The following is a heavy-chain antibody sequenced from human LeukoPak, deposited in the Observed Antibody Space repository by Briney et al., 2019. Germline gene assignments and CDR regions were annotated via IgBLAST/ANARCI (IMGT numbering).Heavy chain of an antibody. CDR3: ARDFFPIVDSSWYEIGY. CDR2: ISSSSYI. CDR1: GFTFSSYS. V-gene: IGHV3-21*04. Sequence: PGRSLRLSCAASGFTFSSYSMNWVRQAPGKGLEWVSSISSSSYIYYADSVRGRFTISRDNSKNTLYLQMDSLRSEDTAVYYCARDFFPIVDSSWYEIGYWGQGTLVTVSS. D-gene: IGHD6-13*01. J-gene: IGHJ4*02.